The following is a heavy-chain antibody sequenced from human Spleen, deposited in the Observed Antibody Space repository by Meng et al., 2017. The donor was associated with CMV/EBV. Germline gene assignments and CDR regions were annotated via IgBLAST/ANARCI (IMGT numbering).Heavy chain of an antibody. CDR2: IIPILGTA. D-gene: IGHD3-22*01. CDR1: GGTFSSYA. Sequence: KASGGTFSSYAISWVRQAPGQGLEWMGGIIPILGTANYAQKFQGRVTITTDESTSTAYMELSSLRSEDTAVYYCASGSSGYYYYFDYWGQGTLVTVSS. J-gene: IGHJ4*02. V-gene: IGHV1-69*05. CDR3: ASGSSGYYYYFDY.